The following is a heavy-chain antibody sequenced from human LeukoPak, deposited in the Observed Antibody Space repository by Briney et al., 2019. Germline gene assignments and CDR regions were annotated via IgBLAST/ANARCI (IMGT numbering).Heavy chain of an antibody. D-gene: IGHD6-6*01. V-gene: IGHV5-10-1*01. CDR2: IDPSDSYT. CDR1: GYSFTSYW. CDR3: ARSITARLDY. J-gene: IGHJ4*02. Sequence: GESLRIPCKGSGYSFTSYWITWVRQMPGKGLEWMGRIDPSDSYTNNSPSFQGHVTLSADKSISTVYLQWSSLKASDTAMYYCARSITARLDYWGQGTLVTVSS.